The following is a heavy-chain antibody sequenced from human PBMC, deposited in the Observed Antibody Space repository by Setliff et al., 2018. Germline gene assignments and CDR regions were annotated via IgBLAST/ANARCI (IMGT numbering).Heavy chain of an antibody. V-gene: IGHV4-59*01. CDR1: GGSIRNYY. J-gene: IGHJ4*02. D-gene: IGHD5-12*01. CDR2: IYYSGNT. CDR3: ARVRDGPFSYELKWISFDH. Sequence: SETLSLTCTVSGGSIRNYYWSWIRQPPGKGLEWIGYIYYSGNTNYNPSLKSRVTISVDTSKNQFSLKLSSVTAADTAVYFCARVRDGPFSYELKWISFDHWGQGNLVTVSS.